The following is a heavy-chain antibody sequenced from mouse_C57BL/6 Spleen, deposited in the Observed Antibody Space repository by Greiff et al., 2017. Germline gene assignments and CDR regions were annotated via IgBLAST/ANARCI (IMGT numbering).Heavy chain of an antibody. Sequence: QVQLQESGAELVKPGASVKLSCKASGYTFTTYPIEWMKQNHGKSLEWIGNFHPYNDDTKYNEKFKGKATLTVEKSSSTVYLELSRLTSDDSAVYDCARRNDSNYGFAYWGQGILVTVSA. D-gene: IGHD2-5*01. V-gene: IGHV1-47*01. CDR3: ARRNDSNYGFAY. J-gene: IGHJ3*01. CDR1: GYTFTTYP. CDR2: FHPYNDDT.